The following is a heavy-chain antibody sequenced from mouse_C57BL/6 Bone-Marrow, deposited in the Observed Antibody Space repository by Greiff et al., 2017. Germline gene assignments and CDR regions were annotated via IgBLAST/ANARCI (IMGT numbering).Heavy chain of an antibody. CDR2: IYPGDGDT. CDR3: AKGYFDV. CDR1: GYAFSSSW. Sequence: VQLQQSGPELVKPWVSVTISCTASGYAFSSSWMYWVKQRPGKGLGWIRRIYPGDGDTNYNGKFKGKATLTADTSSSTAYLELSSLTSEDSAVYVCAKGYFDVWSTGTTVTVS. V-gene: IGHV1-82*01. J-gene: IGHJ1*03.